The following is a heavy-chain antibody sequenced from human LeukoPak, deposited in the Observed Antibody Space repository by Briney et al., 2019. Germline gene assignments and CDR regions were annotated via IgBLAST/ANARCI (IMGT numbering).Heavy chain of an antibody. V-gene: IGHV1-3*01. D-gene: IGHD3-10*01. Sequence: PGRSLRLSCAASGFTFTSYAMHWVRQAPGQRLEWMGWINAGNGNTKYSQKFQGRVTITRDTSASTAYMELSSLRSEDTAVYYCARTRGYYYGSGSYWDYWGQGTLVTVSS. CDR1: GFTFTSYA. J-gene: IGHJ4*02. CDR2: INAGNGNT. CDR3: ARTRGYYYGSGSYWDY.